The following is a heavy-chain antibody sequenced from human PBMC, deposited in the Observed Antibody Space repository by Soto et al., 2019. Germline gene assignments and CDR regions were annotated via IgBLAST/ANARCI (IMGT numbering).Heavy chain of an antibody. D-gene: IGHD3-16*01. J-gene: IGHJ4*02. CDR3: ARDLGGYASH. Sequence: EVQLVESGGGLVQPGGSLRLSCAASGFTFSNYWMHWVRQAPGKGPVWVSRINTDGITTNYADSVKGRVTISRDNDKNTLYLQTKSLGAEDNAVYYCARDLGGYASHWGQGTLVTVSS. CDR2: INTDGITT. CDR1: GFTFSNYW. V-gene: IGHV3-74*01.